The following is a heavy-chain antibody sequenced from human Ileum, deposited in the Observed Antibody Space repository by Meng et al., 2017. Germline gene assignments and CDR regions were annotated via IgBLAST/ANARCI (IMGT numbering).Heavy chain of an antibody. V-gene: IGHV4-34*01. CDR1: GGFLNGHY. D-gene: IGHD5-24*01. CDR2: SKHSGST. Sequence: QVLLRGGGVGLWKPSETLSLPCAAYGGFLNGHYGGWFRQPPGRGLEWSGESKHSGSTNDIPSPKSRVTISVATSKTPCSPKLSSGSAADTAVYNCARGGVRDGSDFDYWGQGTLVTVSS. CDR3: ARGGVRDGSDFDY. J-gene: IGHJ4*02.